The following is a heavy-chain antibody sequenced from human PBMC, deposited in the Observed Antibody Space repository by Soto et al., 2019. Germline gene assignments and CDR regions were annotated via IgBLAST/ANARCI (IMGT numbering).Heavy chain of an antibody. J-gene: IGHJ5*02. D-gene: IGHD3-16*01. CDR2: IYYAGST. CDR3: ARHPHNPGGLGSWFDP. Sequence: SETLSLTCTVSGGSIISYYWSWIRQPPGRGLEWIGFIYYAGSTKYNPSLKSRVTISVDTSKNQFSLKLSSVTAADTAVYYCARHPHNPGGLGSWFDPWGQGTLVTVSS. CDR1: GGSIISYY. V-gene: IGHV4-59*08.